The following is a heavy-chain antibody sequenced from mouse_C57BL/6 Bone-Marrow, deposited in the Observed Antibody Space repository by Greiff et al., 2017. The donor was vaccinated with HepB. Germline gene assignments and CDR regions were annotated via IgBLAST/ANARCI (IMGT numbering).Heavy chain of an antibody. J-gene: IGHJ2*01. D-gene: IGHD2-4*01. V-gene: IGHV1-15*01. CDR3: TNKEYDYDDYFDY. Sequence: QVQLQQSGAELVRPGASVTLSCKASGYTFTDYEMHWVKQTPVHGLEWIGAIDPETGGTAYNQKFKGKAILTADKSSSTAYMELRRLTSEDSAVYYCTNKEYDYDDYFDYWGQGTTLTVSS. CDR1: GYTFTDYE. CDR2: IDPETGGT.